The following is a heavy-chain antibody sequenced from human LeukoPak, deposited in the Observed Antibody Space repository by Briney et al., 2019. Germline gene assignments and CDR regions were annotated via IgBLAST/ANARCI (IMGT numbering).Heavy chain of an antibody. J-gene: IGHJ4*02. CDR2: IYYGGST. V-gene: IGHV4-39*01. Sequence: SETLSLTCTVSGSSISSSSYYWGWIRQPPGKGLEWIGSIYYGGSTYYNPSLKSRVTISVDTSKYQFSLKLSSVTAADTAVYYCARHDYGDYLAYWGQGTLVTVSS. D-gene: IGHD4-17*01. CDR3: ARHDYGDYLAY. CDR1: GSSISSSSYY.